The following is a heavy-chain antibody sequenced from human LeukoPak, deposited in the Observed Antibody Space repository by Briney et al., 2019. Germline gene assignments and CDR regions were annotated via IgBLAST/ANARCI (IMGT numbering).Heavy chain of an antibody. CDR2: VSYTGIS. D-gene: IGHD5-18*01. CDR1: GGSLGSYH. CDR3: ATTGGYSYGTFDY. J-gene: IGHJ4*02. V-gene: IGHV4-59*08. Sequence: NPSETLSLTCTVSGGSLGSYHWSWIRQSPGRGLEWIGYVSYTGISGYNPSLKSRVTISIDTSKDQFSLKLTSVTAADTASYYCATTGGYSYGTFDYWGQGIPVTVSS.